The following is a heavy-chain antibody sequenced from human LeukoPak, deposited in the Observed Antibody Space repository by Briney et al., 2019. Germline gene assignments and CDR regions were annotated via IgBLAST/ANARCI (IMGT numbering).Heavy chain of an antibody. J-gene: IGHJ3*01. CDR1: GYTFTCYD. CDR2: MNPNSGNT. D-gene: IGHD6-13*01. Sequence: ASVKVSCKASGYTFTCYDINGVRQATGQGLEWMGWMNPNSGNTGYAQKFQGRVTITRNTSISTAYMELSSLRSDDTAVYYCARGRGSSTWPWYDALDVWGQGTMVTVSS. V-gene: IGHV1-8*03. CDR3: ARGRGSSTWPWYDALDV.